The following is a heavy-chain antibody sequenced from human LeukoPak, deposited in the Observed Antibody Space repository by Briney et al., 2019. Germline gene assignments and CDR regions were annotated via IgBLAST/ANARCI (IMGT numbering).Heavy chain of an antibody. V-gene: IGHV4-59*02. CDR3: AKLRADYDMAV. Sequence: QPSETLSLTCSVFGGSVSGYYWTWVRQPPGKGLEWIGQIHYSGKADYNPCLKSQITISVDTSKNEISPRMSSMTAADTGIYYCAKLRADYDMAVWGQGTTVTVSS. J-gene: IGHJ6*02. CDR1: GGSVSGYY. CDR2: IHYSGKA. D-gene: IGHD2-21*01.